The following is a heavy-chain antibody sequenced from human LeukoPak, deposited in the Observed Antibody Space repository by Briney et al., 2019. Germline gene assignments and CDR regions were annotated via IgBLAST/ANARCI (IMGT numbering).Heavy chain of an antibody. J-gene: IGHJ4*02. CDR2: IFTSGST. Sequence: SEILSLTCTVSGGSISSYYWTWIRQPAGKGLEWIGRIFTSGSTNYNPSLKSRVTISVDKSKNQFSLKLSSVTAADTAVYYCARKAADYYFDYWGQGTLVTVSS. CDR1: GGSISSYY. D-gene: IGHD6-13*01. CDR3: ARKAADYYFDY. V-gene: IGHV4-4*07.